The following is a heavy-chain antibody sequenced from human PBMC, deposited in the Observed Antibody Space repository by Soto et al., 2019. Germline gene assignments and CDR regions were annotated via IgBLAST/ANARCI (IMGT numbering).Heavy chain of an antibody. J-gene: IGHJ4*02. D-gene: IGHD3-10*01. CDR2: ISGSGGST. CDR1: GFTFSSYA. V-gene: IGHV3-23*01. Sequence: EVQLLESGGGLVQPGGSLRLSCAASGFTFSSYAMSWVRQAPGKWLEWVSGISGSGGSTYYADSVKGRFTISRDNSKNTLYLQMNSLRAEDTAVYYCASQPRITMARDRYLDYWGQGTLVTVSS. CDR3: ASQPRITMARDRYLDY.